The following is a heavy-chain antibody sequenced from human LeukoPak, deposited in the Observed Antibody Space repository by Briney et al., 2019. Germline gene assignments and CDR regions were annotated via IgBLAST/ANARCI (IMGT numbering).Heavy chain of an antibody. CDR3: AKDGGLWVSAHWGDS. V-gene: IGHV3-23*01. D-gene: IGHD7-27*01. J-gene: IGHJ4*02. Sequence: GGSLRLSCAASGFTFSGYAMSWVRQAPGKGLEWVSAIIDSGDTTYYADSVKGRFTVSRDNSKNTLFLQMNSLRAEDTAVYYCAKDGGLWVSAHWGDSWGRGTLVTVSS. CDR2: IIDSGDTT. CDR1: GFTFSGYA.